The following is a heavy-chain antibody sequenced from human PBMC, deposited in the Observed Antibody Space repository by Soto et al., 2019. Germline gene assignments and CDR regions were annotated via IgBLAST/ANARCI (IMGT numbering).Heavy chain of an antibody. CDR3: ARVRTNKYYYFDY. V-gene: IGHV3-48*01. Sequence: EVQLVESGGGLVQPGGSLRLSCAASGFTFSSYSMNWVRQAPGKGLDWVSYISSSSSTIYYADSVKGRYTISRDNAKNSMYLPMNSLRAEDTAVYYCARVRTNKYYYFDYWGQGTLVTVSS. CDR2: ISSSSSTI. D-gene: IGHD3-10*01. CDR1: GFTFSSYS. J-gene: IGHJ4*02.